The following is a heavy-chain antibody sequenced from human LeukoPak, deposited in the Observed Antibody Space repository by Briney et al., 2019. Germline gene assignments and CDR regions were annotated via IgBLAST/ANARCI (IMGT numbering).Heavy chain of an antibody. V-gene: IGHV1-2*02. Sequence: ASVKVSCKASGYTFTGYYMHWVRQAPGQGLEWMGWINPNSGGTNYAQKFQGRVSMTRDMSTSTVYMELSSLRSEDTAVYYCARDGIGEVGTAFDIWGQGTMVPVSS. J-gene: IGHJ3*02. CDR1: GYTFTGYY. CDR3: ARDGIGEVGTAFDI. D-gene: IGHD6-13*01. CDR2: INPNSGGT.